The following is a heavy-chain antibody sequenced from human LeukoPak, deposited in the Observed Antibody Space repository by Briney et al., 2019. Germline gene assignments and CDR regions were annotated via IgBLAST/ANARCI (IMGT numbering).Heavy chain of an antibody. Sequence: SETLSLTCAVYGGSFSGYYWSWIRQPPGKGLEWVGEINRSGSTNYNPSLKSRVTISVDTSKNQFSLKLSTVTAADTAVYYCARVSVRRQWQMGDYWGQGTLVTVSS. D-gene: IGHD6-19*01. CDR3: ARVSVRRQWQMGDY. V-gene: IGHV4-34*01. CDR1: GGSFSGYY. J-gene: IGHJ4*02. CDR2: INRSGST.